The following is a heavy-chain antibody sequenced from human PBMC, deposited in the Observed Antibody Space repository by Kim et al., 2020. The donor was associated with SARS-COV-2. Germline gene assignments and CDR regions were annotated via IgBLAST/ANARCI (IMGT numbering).Heavy chain of an antibody. CDR3: ARDTFQGGNPGAFDI. D-gene: IGHD2-15*01. Sequence: GGSLRLSCAASGFTFSSYWMSWVRQAPGKGLEWVANIKQDGSEKYYVDSVKGRFTISRDNAKNSLYLQMNSLRAEDTAVYYCARDTFQGGNPGAFDIWGQGKMVAVSS. CDR1: GFTFSSYW. J-gene: IGHJ3*02. CDR2: IKQDGSEK. V-gene: IGHV3-7*01.